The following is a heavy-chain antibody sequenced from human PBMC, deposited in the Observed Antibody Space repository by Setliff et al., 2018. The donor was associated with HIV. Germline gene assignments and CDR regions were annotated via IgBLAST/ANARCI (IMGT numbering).Heavy chain of an antibody. D-gene: IGHD6-19*01. CDR3: TEDISGVGGVAGTADY. J-gene: IGHJ4*02. Sequence: PGGSLRLSCAASGITVTHAWMSWVRQAPGKGLEWVGLLKSKGGGGTTDYAAPVKDRFTISRDDSKNTLVLQMNSLKTEDTAVYYCTEDISGVGGVAGTADYWGQGTQVTVSS. CDR1: GITVTHAW. V-gene: IGHV3-15*01. CDR2: LKSKGGGGTT.